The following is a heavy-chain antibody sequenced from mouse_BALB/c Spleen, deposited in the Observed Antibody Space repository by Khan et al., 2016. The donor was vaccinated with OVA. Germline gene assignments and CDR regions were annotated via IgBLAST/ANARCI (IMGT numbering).Heavy chain of an antibody. V-gene: IGHV1S135*01. D-gene: IGHD2-2*01. Sequence: VQLKQSGPELMKPGASVKISCKASGYSFTSYYIHWIMQSHGKSLEWIGYIDPFSGGITYNQKFKGKATLTVDKSSSTAYIYFSNLTSEDSAVYYCTRHGCVAWFTYWGQGTLVTVSA. CDR1: GYSFTSYY. CDR2: IDPFSGGI. CDR3: TRHGCVAWFTY. J-gene: IGHJ3*01.